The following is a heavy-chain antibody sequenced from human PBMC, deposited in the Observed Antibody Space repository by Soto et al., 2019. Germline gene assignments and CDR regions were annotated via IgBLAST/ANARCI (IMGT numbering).Heavy chain of an antibody. CDR1: GDSVRSSNW. CDR3: ATMKKPRGYYYGLNV. J-gene: IGHJ6*02. CDR2: IYHLGGT. V-gene: IGHV4-4*02. Sequence: GTLSLTCAVSGDSVRSSNWWTWVRQSPGKGLEWIGEIYHLGGTNYNPSLKSRVTISVDMAKNQVSLKLSSVTAADTAVYYCATMKKPRGYYYGLNVWGQGTTVTVSS.